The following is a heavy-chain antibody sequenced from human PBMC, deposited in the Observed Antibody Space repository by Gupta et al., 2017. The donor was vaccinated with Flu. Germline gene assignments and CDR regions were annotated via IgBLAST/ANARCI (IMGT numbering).Heavy chain of an antibody. D-gene: IGHD3-16*01. CDR3: ARGSYDGGVIFPFDY. V-gene: IGHV1-2*02. J-gene: IGHJ4*02. CDR1: GYSFTDYY. Sequence: QVQLVQSGAEVKKPGASVKVSCEASGYSFTDYYMHWVRQAPGQGLEWMGWIKPSSGGTKYAQKFQGGVTMTRDTSISTAYMELGSLRSDDTAMYYCARGSYDGGVIFPFDYWGQGSMVTVSS. CDR2: IKPSSGGT.